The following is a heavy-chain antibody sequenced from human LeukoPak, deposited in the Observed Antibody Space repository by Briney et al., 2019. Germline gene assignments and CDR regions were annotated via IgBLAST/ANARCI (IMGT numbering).Heavy chain of an antibody. D-gene: IGHD1-1*01. CDR3: TTGPAPSHGLIDY. Sequence: GGSLRLSCAASGFTFSSYAMSWVRQAPGKGLEWVSAISGSGGSTYYADSVKGRFTISRDNSKNTLYLQMNSLRAEDTAVYYCTTGPAPSHGLIDYWGQGTLVTASS. V-gene: IGHV3-23*01. CDR1: GFTFSSYA. J-gene: IGHJ4*02. CDR2: ISGSGGST.